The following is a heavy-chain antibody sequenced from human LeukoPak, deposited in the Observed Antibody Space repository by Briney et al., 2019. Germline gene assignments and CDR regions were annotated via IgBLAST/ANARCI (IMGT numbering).Heavy chain of an antibody. CDR1: GFTFTSSA. J-gene: IGHJ6*02. D-gene: IGHD3-16*01. Sequence: GASVKVSCKASGFTFTSSAVQWVRQARGQRLEWIGWIVVGRGNTNYAQKFQERVTITRDMSTSTAYMELSSLRSEDTAVYYCAAAGGPPYYYYGMDVWGQGTTVTVSS. CDR2: IVVGRGNT. CDR3: AAAGGPPYYYYGMDV. V-gene: IGHV1-58*01.